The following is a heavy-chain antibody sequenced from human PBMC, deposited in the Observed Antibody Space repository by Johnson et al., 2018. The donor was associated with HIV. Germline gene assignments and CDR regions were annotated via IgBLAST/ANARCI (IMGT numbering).Heavy chain of an antibody. D-gene: IGHD4-23*01. CDR1: GFTFSSYP. CDR2: ISYDGSNK. V-gene: IGHV3-30*04. J-gene: IGHJ3*02. Sequence: QVQLVESGGGVVQPGTSLRLSCAASGFTFSSYPMHWVRQAPGKGLEWVAVISYDGSNKYYADSVKGRFTISRDKSKNTLYLQMNILRAEDTAVYFCAKAHVYYGGNYDGCGIWDQGTKVTVSS. CDR3: AKAHVYYGGNYDGCGI.